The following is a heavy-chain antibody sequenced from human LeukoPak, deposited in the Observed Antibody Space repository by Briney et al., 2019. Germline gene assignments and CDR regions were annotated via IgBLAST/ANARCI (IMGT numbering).Heavy chain of an antibody. CDR1: GFTFGDYA. J-gene: IGHJ4*02. D-gene: IGHD3-22*01. CDR3: TRAFITYYYDSSGYDFDY. V-gene: IGHV3-49*04. Sequence: GGSLRLSCTASGFTFGDYAMSWVRQAPGKGLEGVGFIRSKAYGGTTEYAASVKGRFTISRGDSKSIAYLQMNSLKTEDTAVYYCTRAFITYYYDSSGYDFDYWGQGTLVTVSS. CDR2: IRSKAYGGTT.